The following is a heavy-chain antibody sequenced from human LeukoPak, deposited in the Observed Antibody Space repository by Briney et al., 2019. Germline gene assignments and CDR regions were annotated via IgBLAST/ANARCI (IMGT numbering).Heavy chain of an antibody. CDR3: ARDRPTSFDY. J-gene: IGHJ4*02. V-gene: IGHV3-21*01. Sequence: GGSLRLSCTASGFTLNSYSVNWVRRAPGKGLEWVASISGGSRNIDYADSVKGRFTISRDNAKSSLYLQMNSLRDEDTAVYYCARDRPTSFDYWGQGTLVTVSS. CDR1: GFTLNSYS. CDR2: ISGGSRNI.